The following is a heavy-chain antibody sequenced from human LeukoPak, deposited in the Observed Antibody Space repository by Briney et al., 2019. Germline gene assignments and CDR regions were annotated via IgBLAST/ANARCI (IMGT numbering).Heavy chain of an antibody. CDR3: ARSAMVRGVIVY. J-gene: IGHJ4*02. Sequence: SETLSLTCAVYGGSFSGYYWSWIRQPPGKGLEWIGEITHSGSTNYNPSLKSRVTISVDTSKNQFSLKLSSVTAADTAVYYCARSAMVRGVIVYWGQGTLVTVSS. D-gene: IGHD3-10*01. V-gene: IGHV4-34*01. CDR2: ITHSGST. CDR1: GGSFSGYY.